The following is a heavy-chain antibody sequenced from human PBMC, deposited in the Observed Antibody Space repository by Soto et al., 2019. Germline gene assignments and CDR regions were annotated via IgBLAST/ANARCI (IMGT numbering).Heavy chain of an antibody. D-gene: IGHD6-19*01. CDR3: ARSPPPELYSSGYHYYGMDV. V-gene: IGHV1-2*04. J-gene: IGHJ6*02. Sequence: ASVKVSCKASGYTFTGYYMHWVRQAPGQGLEWMGWINPNSGGTNYAQKFQGWVTMTRNTSISTAYMELSRLRSDDTAVYYCARSPPPELYSSGYHYYGMDVWGQGTTVTVSS. CDR2: INPNSGGT. CDR1: GYTFTGYY.